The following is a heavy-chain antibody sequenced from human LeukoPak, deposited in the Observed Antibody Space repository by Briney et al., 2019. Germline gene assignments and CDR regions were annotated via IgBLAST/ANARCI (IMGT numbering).Heavy chain of an antibody. J-gene: IGHJ4*02. CDR3: AGAATYYYDSSGYYYDD. CDR2: INHSGST. V-gene: IGHV4-34*01. Sequence: PSETLSLTCAVYGGSFSGYYWSWIRQPPGKGLEWIGEINHSGSTNYNPSLKSRVTISVDTSKNQFSLKLSSVTAADTAVYYCAGAATYYYDSSGYYYDDWGQGTLVTVSS. CDR1: GGSFSGYY. D-gene: IGHD3-22*01.